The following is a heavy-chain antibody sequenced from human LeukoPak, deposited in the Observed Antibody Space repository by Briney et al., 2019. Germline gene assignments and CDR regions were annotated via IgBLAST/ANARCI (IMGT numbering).Heavy chain of an antibody. CDR1: GFTFSTYV. CDR2: IIHTNGNT. V-gene: IGHV3-23*05. D-gene: IGHD2-2*01. J-gene: IGHJ5*02. CDR3: ASSRTAASSNWFDP. Sequence: GGSLRLSCAASGFTFSTYVMSWVRQAPGKGLEWVSIIHTNGNTYYADSVKGRFTIPRDNSKNTLYLQMNSLRTEDTAVYYCASSRTAASSNWFDPWGQGTLVTVSS.